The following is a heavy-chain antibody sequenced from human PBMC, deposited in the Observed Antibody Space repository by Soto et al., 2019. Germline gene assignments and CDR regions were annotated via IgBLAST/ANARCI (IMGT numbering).Heavy chain of an antibody. Sequence: SLRLSCAAPGFTFDDYAMHWVRQAPGKGLEWVSGISWNSGSIGYADSVKGRFTISRDNAKNSLYLQMNSLRAEDTALYYCAKGDSYGYGGSIFDYWGQGNLVTVSS. J-gene: IGHJ4*02. CDR1: GFTFDDYA. D-gene: IGHD5-18*01. CDR2: ISWNSGSI. CDR3: AKGDSYGYGGSIFDY. V-gene: IGHV3-9*01.